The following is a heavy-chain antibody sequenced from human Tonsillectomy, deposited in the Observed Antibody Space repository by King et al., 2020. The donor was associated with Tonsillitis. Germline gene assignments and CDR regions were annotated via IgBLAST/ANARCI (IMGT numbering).Heavy chain of an antibody. CDR1: CGSISSYY. D-gene: IGHD3-22*01. V-gene: IGHV4-59*01. CDR2: IYYSGST. CDR3: ARDQNYYDSSGYYRGGFDY. J-gene: IGHJ4*02. Sequence: QLQESGPGLVKPSETLSLTCTVSCGSISSYYWSWIRQPPGKGLEWIGYIYYSGSTNYNPSLNSRVTISVDTSKNQLSLKLSSVTAADTAVYYCARDQNYYDSSGYYRGGFDYWGQGTLVTVSS.